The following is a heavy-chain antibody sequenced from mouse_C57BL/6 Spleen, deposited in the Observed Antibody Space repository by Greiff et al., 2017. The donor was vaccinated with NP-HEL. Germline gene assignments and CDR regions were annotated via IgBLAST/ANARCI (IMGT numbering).Heavy chain of an antibody. Sequence: VQLQQSGPELVKPGASVKISCKASGYTFTDYYINWVKQRPGQGLEWIGWIFPGGGSTYYNEKFKGKATLTVDKSSSTAYMLLSSLTSEDSAVYFCAREDYYGSSYGHDYWGQGTTLTVSS. CDR2: IFPGGGST. CDR3: AREDYYGSSYGHDY. V-gene: IGHV1-75*01. J-gene: IGHJ2*01. CDR1: GYTFTDYY. D-gene: IGHD1-1*01.